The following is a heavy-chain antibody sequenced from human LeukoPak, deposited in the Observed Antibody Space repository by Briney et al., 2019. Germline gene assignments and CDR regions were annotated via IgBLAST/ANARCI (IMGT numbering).Heavy chain of an antibody. CDR2: TYTSGST. CDR1: GGSISSYY. V-gene: IGHV4-4*07. J-gene: IGHJ6*02. Sequence: SETLSLTCTVSGGSISSYYWSWIRQPAGKGLEWIGRTYTSGSTNYNPSLKSRVTMSVDTSKNQFSLKLSSVTAADTAVYYCARDGRYYGSGSYYTYYYYGMDVWGQGTTVTVSS. D-gene: IGHD3-10*01. CDR3: ARDGRYYGSGSYYTYYYYGMDV.